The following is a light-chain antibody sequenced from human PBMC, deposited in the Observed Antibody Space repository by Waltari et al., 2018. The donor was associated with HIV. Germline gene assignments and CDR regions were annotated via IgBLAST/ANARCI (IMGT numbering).Light chain of an antibody. CDR1: NTDCGGFNI. J-gene: IGLJ3*02. Sequence: QSAPTPPAPVFGSTGQAITLPRPGTNTDCGGFNIVPWYQQHPGKAPKPMIYDVSKRPSGVSNRFSGSKSGNTASLTISGLQAEDEADYYCCSYAGSSTWVFGGGTKLTVL. V-gene: IGLV2-23*02. CDR2: DVS. CDR3: CSYAGSSTWV.